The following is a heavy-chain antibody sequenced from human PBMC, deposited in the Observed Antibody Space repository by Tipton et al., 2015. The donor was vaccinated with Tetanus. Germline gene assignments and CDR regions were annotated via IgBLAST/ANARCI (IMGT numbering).Heavy chain of an antibody. CDR2: IWNDGSNK. CDR1: GFSFGSYG. D-gene: IGHD3-10*01. CDR3: ARDHTFTVSQSRGGLDY. J-gene: IGHJ4*02. V-gene: IGHV3-33*01. Sequence: AASGFSFGSYGMHWVRQAPGKGLEWVAIIWNDGSNKYYADSVKGRFTISRDNSKNTLYLQMSSLRGEDTAVYYCARDHTFTVSQSRGGLDYWGQGTLVTVSS.